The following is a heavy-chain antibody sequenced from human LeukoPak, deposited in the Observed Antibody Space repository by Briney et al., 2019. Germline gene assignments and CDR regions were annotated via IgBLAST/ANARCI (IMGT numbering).Heavy chain of an antibody. CDR3: ARARGSGVYFLDY. CDR2: IWYDGTNK. J-gene: IGHJ4*02. D-gene: IGHD3-10*01. CDR1: GFTFSDYG. Sequence: GGSLRLSCAASGFTFSDYGIHWVRQAPGKGLEWVAVIWYDGTNKYYGDSVRGRFTTSRDNAKNSLYLQMNSLRAEDTAVYYCARARGSGVYFLDYWGQGTLVTVSS. V-gene: IGHV3-33*01.